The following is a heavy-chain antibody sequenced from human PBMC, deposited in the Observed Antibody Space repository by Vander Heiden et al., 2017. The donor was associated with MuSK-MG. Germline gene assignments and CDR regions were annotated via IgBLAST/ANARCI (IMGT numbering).Heavy chain of an antibody. D-gene: IGHD2-2*01. Sequence: QVQLQESGPGLVKPSETLSLTCTVSGGSISSYYWSWIRQPPGKGLEWIGYIYYSGSTNYNPSLKSRVTISADTSKNQFSLKLRSVTAADTAVYYCARDSRYCSSTSCLTRWFYPWGHGTLVTVSS. CDR3: ARDSRYCSSTSCLTRWFYP. CDR2: IYYSGST. J-gene: IGHJ5*02. CDR1: GGSISSYY. V-gene: IGHV4-59*01.